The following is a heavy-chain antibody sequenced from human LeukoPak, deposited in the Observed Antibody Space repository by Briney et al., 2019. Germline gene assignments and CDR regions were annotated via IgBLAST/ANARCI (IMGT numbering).Heavy chain of an antibody. CDR2: TSSSDAGT. D-gene: IGHD3-10*01. CDR3: AKGGVSMVRGVIGYYYYMDV. V-gene: IGHV3-23*01. J-gene: IGHJ6*03. CDR1: GFTLSSYA. Sequence: PGGSLRLSCAASGFTLSSYAMSWVRQAPGKGLEWVSATSSSDAGTYYADSVKGRFTISRDNSKNTLYLQMNSLRAEDTAVYYCAKGGVSMVRGVIGYYYYMDVWGKGTTVTVSS.